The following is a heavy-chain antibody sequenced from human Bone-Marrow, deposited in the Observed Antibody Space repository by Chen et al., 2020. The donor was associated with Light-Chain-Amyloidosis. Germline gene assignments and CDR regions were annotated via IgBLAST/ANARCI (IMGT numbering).Heavy chain of an antibody. CDR1: GFRFKDYE. CDR2: ISGSGNTI. J-gene: IGHJ3*02. D-gene: IGHD3-10*01. CDR3: ARVGDGSNRSEALEI. Sequence: EVQLVESGGGLVQPGGSLRLSCAASGFRFKDYELNWVRQAPGKGLEWISYISGSGNTIFYATSVKGRFTISRDNAKSSLYLQMNNLRAEDTAVYYCARVGDGSNRSEALEIWGQGTMVTVSS. V-gene: IGHV3-48*03.